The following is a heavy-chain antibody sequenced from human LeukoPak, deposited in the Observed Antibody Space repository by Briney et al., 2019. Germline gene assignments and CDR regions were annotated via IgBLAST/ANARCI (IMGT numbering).Heavy chain of an antibody. D-gene: IGHD3-3*01. V-gene: IGHV4-30-4*08. CDR1: GGSISSGDYY. Sequence: SETLSLTCTVSGGSISSGDYYWSWIRQPPGKGLEWIGYIYYSGSTYYNPSLKSRVTISVDTSKNQFSLKLSSVTAADTAVYYCAREGDDFWSGYYRHNWFDPWGQGTLVTVSS. CDR3: AREGDDFWSGYYRHNWFDP. CDR2: IYYSGST. J-gene: IGHJ5*02.